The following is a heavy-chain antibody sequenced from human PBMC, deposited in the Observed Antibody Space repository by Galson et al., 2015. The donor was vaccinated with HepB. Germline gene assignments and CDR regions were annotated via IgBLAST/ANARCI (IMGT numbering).Heavy chain of an antibody. CDR2: ISSSSGYR. V-gene: IGHV3-21*01. CDR1: GFTFRSYS. D-gene: IGHD3-10*01. Sequence: SLRLSCAASGFTFRSYSMNWVRQAPGKGLEWVSSISSSSGYRYYEDSVKGRFTISRDNAKNSLYLQMNSLRAEDTAMYYCARGLWLGELLCPASDYWGQGTLVTVSS. CDR3: ARGLWLGELLCPASDY. J-gene: IGHJ4*02.